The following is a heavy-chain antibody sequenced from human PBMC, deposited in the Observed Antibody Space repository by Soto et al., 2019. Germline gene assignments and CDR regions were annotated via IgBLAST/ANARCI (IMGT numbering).Heavy chain of an antibody. CDR3: ARRGSVLRYFDWLSPNWFDP. CDR1: GYSFTSYW. J-gene: IGHJ5*02. CDR2: IYPGDSDT. D-gene: IGHD3-9*01. Sequence: PGESLKISCKGSGYSFTSYWISWVRQMPGKGLEWMGSIYPGDSDTRYSPSFQGQVTISADKSISTAYLQWSSLKASDTAMYYCARRGSVLRYFDWLSPNWFDPWGQGTLVTVS. V-gene: IGHV5-51*01.